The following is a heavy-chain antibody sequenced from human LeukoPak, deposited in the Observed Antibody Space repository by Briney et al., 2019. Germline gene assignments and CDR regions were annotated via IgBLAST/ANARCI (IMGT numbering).Heavy chain of an antibody. D-gene: IGHD5-18*01. J-gene: IGHJ4*02. CDR3: ARGGYSHGHSFDF. CDR1: GFTFSSFA. Sequence: GSLRLSCAASGFTFSSFAMSWVRQAPGKGLEWVSVISDSGGATNYADSVKGRFTISRDNSKNTLFLQMNSLRADDTAVYYCARGGYSHGHSFDFWGQGTLVTVSS. CDR2: ISDSGGAT. V-gene: IGHV3-23*01.